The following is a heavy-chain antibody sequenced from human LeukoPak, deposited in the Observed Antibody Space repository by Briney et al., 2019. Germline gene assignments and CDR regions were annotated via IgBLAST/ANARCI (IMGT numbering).Heavy chain of an antibody. V-gene: IGHV4-30-4*01. CDR1: GGSFSGHY. D-gene: IGHD2-2*01. CDR2: IYYSGST. J-gene: IGHJ4*02. CDR3: AREYCSSTSCYAFDY. Sequence: SETLSLTCAVYGGSFSGHYWSWIRQPPGKGLEWIGYIYYSGSTYYNPSLKSRVTISVDTSKNQFSLKLSSVTAADTAVYYCAREYCSSTSCYAFDYWGQGTLVTVSS.